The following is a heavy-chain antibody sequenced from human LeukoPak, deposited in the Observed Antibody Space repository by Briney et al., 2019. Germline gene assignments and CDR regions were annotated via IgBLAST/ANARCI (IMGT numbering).Heavy chain of an antibody. CDR1: GGSISSGSYY. J-gene: IGHJ6*03. Sequence: SQTLSLTCTVSGGSISSGSYYWSWIRQPAGKGLEWSGRIYTSGSTNYNPSLKSRVTISVDTSKNQFSLKLSSVTAADTAVYYCARSWPHQSIFDYYYYMDVWGKGTTVTVSS. V-gene: IGHV4-61*02. CDR3: ARSWPHQSIFDYYYYMDV. D-gene: IGHD3-3*01. CDR2: IYTSGST.